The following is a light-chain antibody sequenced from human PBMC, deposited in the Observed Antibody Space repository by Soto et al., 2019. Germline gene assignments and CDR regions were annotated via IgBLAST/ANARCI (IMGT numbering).Light chain of an antibody. CDR1: SSDVGGYNY. V-gene: IGLV2-14*01. CDR3: SSYTRSSPLV. Sequence: QSALTQPASVSGSPGQSITISCTGTSSDVGGYNYVSWYQQHPGKAPKLMIYEVSNRPSGVSNRFSGSKSGNTASLTISGLQAEDEAYYYCSSYTRSSPLVFGGGTKLTVL. CDR2: EVS. J-gene: IGLJ2*01.